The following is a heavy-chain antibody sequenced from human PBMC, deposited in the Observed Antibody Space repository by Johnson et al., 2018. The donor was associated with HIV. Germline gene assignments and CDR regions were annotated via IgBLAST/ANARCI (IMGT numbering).Heavy chain of an antibody. V-gene: IGHV3-30*04. CDR3: ARDTSPRFVVVVEAATPMGDAFDI. Sequence: QVQLVESGGGVVQPGRSLILSCEASGFTFSSYPMHWVRQAPGKGLEWVAVISYDGSNEYSGDSVKGRFTISRDNSKNTLYLQMNSLRAEDTAVYYCARDTSPRFVVVVEAATPMGDAFDIWGQGTMVTVSS. CDR2: ISYDGSNE. D-gene: IGHD2-15*01. J-gene: IGHJ3*02. CDR1: GFTFSSYP.